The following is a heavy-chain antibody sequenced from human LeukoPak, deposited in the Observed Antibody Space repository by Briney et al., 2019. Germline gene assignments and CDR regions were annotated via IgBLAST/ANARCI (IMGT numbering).Heavy chain of an antibody. CDR2: INPNSGGT. D-gene: IGHD5-12*01. V-gene: IGHV1-2*02. J-gene: IGHJ4*02. Sequence: ASVRVSCKASGYTFTGYYMHWVRQAPGQGLEWMGWINPNSGGTNYAQKLQGRVTMTRDTSISTAYMELSRLRSDDTAVYYCARGEGTMATSYDYWGQGTLVTVSS. CDR1: GYTFTGYY. CDR3: ARGEGTMATSYDY.